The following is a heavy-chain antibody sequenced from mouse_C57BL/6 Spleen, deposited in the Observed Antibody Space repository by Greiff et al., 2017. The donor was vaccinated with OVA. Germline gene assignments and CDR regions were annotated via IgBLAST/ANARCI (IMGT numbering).Heavy chain of an antibody. CDR1: GYTFTDYY. CDR3: ASHITTVVPYWYFDV. V-gene: IGHV1-75*01. D-gene: IGHD1-1*01. J-gene: IGHJ1*03. Sequence: VKLQESGPELVKPGASVKISCKASGYTFTDYYINWVKQRPGQGLEWIGWIFPGSGSTYYNEKFKGKATLTVDKSSSTAYMLLSSLTSEDSAVYFCASHITTVVPYWYFDVWGTGTTVTVSS. CDR2: IFPGSGST.